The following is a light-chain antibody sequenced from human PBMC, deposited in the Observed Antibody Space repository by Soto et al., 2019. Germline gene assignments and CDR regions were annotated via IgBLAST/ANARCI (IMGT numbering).Light chain of an antibody. V-gene: IGKV3-11*01. CDR3: QHYVERSPIT. J-gene: IGKJ5*01. CDR1: QSVSTF. CDR2: DAS. Sequence: EIVLTQSPATLSLSPGERATLSCRASQSVSTFLAWYQHKPGQAPRLLIYDASNRATGIPDRFSGSGSGTDFTLTISRLEPEDFALYYCQHYVERSPITFGQGTRLEIK.